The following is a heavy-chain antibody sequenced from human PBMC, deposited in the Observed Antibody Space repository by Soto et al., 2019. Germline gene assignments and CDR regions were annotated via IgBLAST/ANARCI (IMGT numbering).Heavy chain of an antibody. CDR3: ARYGGYLYYFDS. D-gene: IGHD3-22*01. Sequence: XETLSLTCAVSGCSMSSSSYYWGWIRQPPGKGLGWIGSIYYSGSTYYNPSLKSRVTISVDTSKNQFSLKLSSVTAADTAVYYCARYGGYLYYFDSWGQGTLATVSS. V-gene: IGHV4-39*01. CDR1: GCSMSSSSYY. J-gene: IGHJ4*02. CDR2: IYYSGST.